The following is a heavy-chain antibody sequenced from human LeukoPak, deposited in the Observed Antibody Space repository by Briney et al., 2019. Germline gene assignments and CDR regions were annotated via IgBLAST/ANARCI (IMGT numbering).Heavy chain of an antibody. CDR3: AKILSGSYYAGTKTKYYFDY. J-gene: IGHJ4*02. CDR1: GFTFSSYG. V-gene: IGHV3-30*18. D-gene: IGHD1-26*01. Sequence: GGSLRLSCAASGFTFSSYGMHWVRQAPGKGLEWVAVISYDGSNKYYADSVKGRFTTSRDNSKNTLYLQMNSLRAEDTAVYYCAKILSGSYYAGTKTKYYFDYWGQGTLVTVSS. CDR2: ISYDGSNK.